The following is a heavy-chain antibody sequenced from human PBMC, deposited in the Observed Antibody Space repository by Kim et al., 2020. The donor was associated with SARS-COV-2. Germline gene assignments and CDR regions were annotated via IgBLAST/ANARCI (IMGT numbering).Heavy chain of an antibody. V-gene: IGHV1-18*01. Sequence: ASVKVSCKSSVYTFTSYGMNWVRQAPGQGLEWMGWISADSGDTKYAQKFQDRVTMTTDTSTRTVYMELRNLKSNDTAVYYCARGDRYYPQQYDMDIWGQGTTVIVSS. D-gene: IGHD1-26*01. CDR3: ARGDRYYPQQYDMDI. CDR2: ISADSGDT. CDR1: VYTFTSYG. J-gene: IGHJ6*02.